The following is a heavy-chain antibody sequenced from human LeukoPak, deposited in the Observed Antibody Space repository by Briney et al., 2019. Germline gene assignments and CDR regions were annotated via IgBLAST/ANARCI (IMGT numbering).Heavy chain of an antibody. V-gene: IGHV3-64D*06. Sequence: GGSLRLSCSVSGFTFSSYAIHWVRQAPGKGPEYVSGINYDGGSTYDADPVKGRFTISRDNSKNKVYLQMSSLRADDTAVYYCVKDQAGVGDYWGQGTLVTVSS. J-gene: IGHJ4*02. CDR2: INYDGGST. D-gene: IGHD3-3*01. CDR1: GFTFSSYA. CDR3: VKDQAGVGDY.